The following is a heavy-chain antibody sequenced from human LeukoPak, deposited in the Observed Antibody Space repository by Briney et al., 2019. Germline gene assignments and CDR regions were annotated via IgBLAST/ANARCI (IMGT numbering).Heavy chain of an antibody. CDR2: IYYSGST. CDR1: GGSISSYY. V-gene: IGHV4-59*01. CDR3: ASLDDYGDLDY. D-gene: IGHD4-17*01. Sequence: SETLSLTCTVSGGSISSYYWSWIRQPPGKGLEWIGYIYYSGSTNYNPSLKSRVTISVDTSKNQFSLKLSSVTAADTAVYYCASLDDYGDLDYWGQGTLVTVSS. J-gene: IGHJ4*02.